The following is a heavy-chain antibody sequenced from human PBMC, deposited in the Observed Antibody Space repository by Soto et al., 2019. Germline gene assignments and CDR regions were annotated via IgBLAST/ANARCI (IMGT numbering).Heavy chain of an antibody. CDR1: GGSISSSNW. J-gene: IGHJ3*02. Sequence: PSETLSLTCAVSGGSISSSNWWSWVRQPPGKGLEWIGEIYHSGSTNYNPSLKSRVTISVDKSKNQFSLKLSSVTAADTAVYYCASGVDTATVSEDFDIWGQGTMVTVSS. CDR2: IYHSGST. CDR3: ASGVDTATVSEDFDI. V-gene: IGHV4-4*02. D-gene: IGHD5-18*01.